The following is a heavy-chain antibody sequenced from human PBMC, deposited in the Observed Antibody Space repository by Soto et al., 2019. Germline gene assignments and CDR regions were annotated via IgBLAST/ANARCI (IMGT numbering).Heavy chain of an antibody. D-gene: IGHD4-4*01. Sequence: GESLKISCKGSGYSFTSYWISWVRQMPGKGLEWMGRIDPSDSYTNYSPSFQGHVTISADKSISTAYLQWSSLKASDTAMYYCARRNFKMTTKIGYWFDPWGQGTLVTVSS. V-gene: IGHV5-10-1*01. J-gene: IGHJ5*02. CDR1: GYSFTSYW. CDR2: IDPSDSYT. CDR3: ARRNFKMTTKIGYWFDP.